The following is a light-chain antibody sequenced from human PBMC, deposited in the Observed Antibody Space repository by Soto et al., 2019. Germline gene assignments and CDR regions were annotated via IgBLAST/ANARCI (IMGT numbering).Light chain of an antibody. CDR3: QQLNIYPPT. CDR2: AAS. CDR1: QGISTF. J-gene: IGKJ3*01. V-gene: IGKV1-9*01. Sequence: QLTQSPSSLSASVGDRVTITCRASQGISTFLAWYQQKPGKAPKLLIYAASALHSGVPSRFSGSGSGTDFTLTISSLQPEDFATYYCQQLNIYPPTFGPGTKVDIK.